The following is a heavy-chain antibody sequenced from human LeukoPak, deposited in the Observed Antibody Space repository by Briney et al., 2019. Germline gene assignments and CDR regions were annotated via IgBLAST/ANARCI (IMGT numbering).Heavy chain of an antibody. Sequence: GGSLRLSCAASGFIFDDYAMHWVRQAPGKGLEWVSGISWNSDDIAYADSVKGRFTISRDNAKNSLYLQMNSLRAEDTALYYCAKGPFTCVPLPDYWGQGTLVTVSS. J-gene: IGHJ4*02. CDR3: AKGPFTCVPLPDY. CDR1: GFIFDDYA. V-gene: IGHV3-9*01. CDR2: ISWNSDDI. D-gene: IGHD3-16*01.